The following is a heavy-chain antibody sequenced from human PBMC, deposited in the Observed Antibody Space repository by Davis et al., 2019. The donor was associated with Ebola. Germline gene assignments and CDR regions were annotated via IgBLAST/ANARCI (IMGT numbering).Heavy chain of an antibody. CDR2: IIPILGIA. J-gene: IGHJ4*02. CDR1: GGTFSSYA. V-gene: IGHV1-69*04. CDR3: ARGVVSGSGFDEFDS. Sequence: SVKVSCKASGGTFSSYAISWVRQAPGQGLEWMGRIIPILGIANYAQKFQGRVTITADRSMNTAYMEISSLRSDDTAMYYCARGVVSGSGFDEFDSWGQGTLVTVSS. D-gene: IGHD5-12*01.